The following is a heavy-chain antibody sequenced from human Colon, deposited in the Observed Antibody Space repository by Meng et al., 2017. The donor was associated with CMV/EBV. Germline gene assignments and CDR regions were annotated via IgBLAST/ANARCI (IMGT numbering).Heavy chain of an antibody. Sequence: GESLKISCAASGFSFSDNYLTWIRQAPGKGLEWISYISIGSTHIYYADSVKGRFTISRDNAKRSLFLQMNGLRVDDTAVYYCASGEFRLERPPDGFDIWGQGTMVTVSS. V-gene: IGHV3-11*01. CDR1: GFSFSDNY. CDR2: ISIGSTHI. J-gene: IGHJ3*02. D-gene: IGHD3-10*01. CDR3: ASGEFRLERPPDGFDI.